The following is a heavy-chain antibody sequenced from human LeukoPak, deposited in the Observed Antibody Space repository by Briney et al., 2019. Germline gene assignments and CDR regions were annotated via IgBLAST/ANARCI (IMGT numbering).Heavy chain of an antibody. V-gene: IGHV3-23*01. CDR3: AKGGPYYYGSGSPFDY. CDR1: GFTFSSYA. D-gene: IGHD3-10*01. CDR2: ISGSGGST. Sequence: AGGSLRLSCAASGFTFSSYAMHWVRQAPGKGLEWVSAISGSGGSTYCADSVKGRFTISRDNSKNTLYLQMNSLRAEDTAVYYCAKGGPYYYGSGSPFDYWGQGTLVTVSS. J-gene: IGHJ4*02.